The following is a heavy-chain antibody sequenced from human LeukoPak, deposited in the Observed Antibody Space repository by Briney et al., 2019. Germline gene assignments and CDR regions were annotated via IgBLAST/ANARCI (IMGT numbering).Heavy chain of an antibody. J-gene: IGHJ4*02. Sequence: GGSLRLSCAASGFTFSNAWMSWVRQAPGKGLEWVGRIKSKTDGGTTDYAAPVKGRFTISRDDSKNTLYLQMNSLKTEDTAVYYCTGDYDFWSGYYNFDYWGQGTLVTVSS. CDR1: GFTFSNAW. D-gene: IGHD3-3*01. CDR3: TGDYDFWSGYYNFDY. V-gene: IGHV3-15*01. CDR2: IKSKTDGGTT.